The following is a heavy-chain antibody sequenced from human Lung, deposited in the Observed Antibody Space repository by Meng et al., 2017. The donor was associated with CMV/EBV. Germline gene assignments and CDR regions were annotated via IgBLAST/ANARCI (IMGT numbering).Heavy chain of an antibody. J-gene: IGHJ4*02. D-gene: IGHD6-19*01. CDR3: ARDPSNTSGRYAYFDY. CDR1: GYTFTHHG. CDR2: ISCYNGDT. V-gene: IGHV1-18*01. Sequence: VQLVQYGAEVKKPGASGGVSCKASGYTFTHHGISWIRQAPGQGLEWMGWISCYNGDTNYAQKLQGRVTMTTDTSTNTAYMDLRGLRSDDTAVYYCARDPSNTSGRYAYFDYWGQGTLVTVSS.